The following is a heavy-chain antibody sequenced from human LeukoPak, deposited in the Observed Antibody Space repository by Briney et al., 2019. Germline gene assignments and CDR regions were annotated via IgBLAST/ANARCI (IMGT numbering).Heavy chain of an antibody. CDR1: GYTFTSYG. J-gene: IGHJ4*02. Sequence: ASVKVSCKASGYTFTSYGISWVRQAPGQGLEWMGWISAYNGNTNYAQKLQGRVTMTTDTSTSTAYMELRSLRSDDTAVYYCARVRTDYGDYVTFDYWGQGTLVTVSS. V-gene: IGHV1-18*01. D-gene: IGHD4-17*01. CDR2: ISAYNGNT. CDR3: ARVRTDYGDYVTFDY.